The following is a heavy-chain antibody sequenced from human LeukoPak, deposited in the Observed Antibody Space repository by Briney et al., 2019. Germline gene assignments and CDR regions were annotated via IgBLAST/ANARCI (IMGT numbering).Heavy chain of an antibody. CDR1: GFTFSSSW. D-gene: IGHD4-17*01. CDR3: ARGYGDSIHFDY. CDR2: IRQDGSDK. J-gene: IGHJ4*02. Sequence: GGSLRLSCAASGFTFSSSWMNWVRQAPGKGLEWVANIRQDGSDKYYVDSVKGRFAISRDNAKNLLYLQMNSLRAEDTAVYYCARGYGDSIHFDYWGQGTLVTVSS. V-gene: IGHV3-7*04.